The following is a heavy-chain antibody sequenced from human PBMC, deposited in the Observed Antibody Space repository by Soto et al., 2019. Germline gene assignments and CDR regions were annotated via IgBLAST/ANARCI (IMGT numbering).Heavy chain of an antibody. Sequence: GGSLRLSCAASGFTFSSYAMSWVRQAPGKGLEWVSAISGSGGSTYYADSVKGRFTISRDNSKNTLYLQMNSLRAEDTAVYYCAKGYCSGGSCPIYYYYMDVWGKGTTVTVSS. J-gene: IGHJ6*03. CDR2: ISGSGGST. V-gene: IGHV3-23*01. CDR3: AKGYCSGGSCPIYYYYMDV. CDR1: GFTFSSYA. D-gene: IGHD2-15*01.